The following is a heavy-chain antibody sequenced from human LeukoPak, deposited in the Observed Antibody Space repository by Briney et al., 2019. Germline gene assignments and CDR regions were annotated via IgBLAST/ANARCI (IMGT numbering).Heavy chain of an antibody. CDR1: GYTFTNNW. CDR2: IFPGDYDT. Sequence: GEALKISCKASGYTFTNNWIGWVRQMPGKGREWMGRIFPGDYDTRYSPAFQGQVTITADRSINTVYLQWNSLRASDSAIYYCVKSWCRGILVCPDYWGQGTVVTVSS. CDR3: VKSWCRGILVCPDY. V-gene: IGHV5-51*01. J-gene: IGHJ4*02. D-gene: IGHD3-16*02.